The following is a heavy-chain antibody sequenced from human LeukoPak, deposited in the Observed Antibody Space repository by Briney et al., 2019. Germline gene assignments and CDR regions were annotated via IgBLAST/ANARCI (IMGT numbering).Heavy chain of an antibody. CDR1: GFTFSSYA. V-gene: IGHV3-23*01. J-gene: IGHJ5*02. CDR3: ARKEWLRLGAGNWIDP. Sequence: GGSLRLPCAASGFTFSSYAMSWVRQAPGKGLEWVSAISGSGGSTYYADSVKGRFTISRDNSKNTLYLQMNSLRAEDTAVYYCARKEWLRLGAGNWIDPWGQGTLVTVSS. CDR2: ISGSGGST. D-gene: IGHD5-12*01.